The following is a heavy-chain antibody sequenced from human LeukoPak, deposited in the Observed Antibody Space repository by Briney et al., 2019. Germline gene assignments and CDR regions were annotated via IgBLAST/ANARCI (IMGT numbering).Heavy chain of an antibody. CDR3: ATKNHYDFWSGYNY. CDR2: FDPEDGET. CDR1: GYTLTELS. J-gene: IGHJ4*02. Sequence: ASVKVSCKVSGYTLTELSMHWVRQAPGTGLEWMGGFDPEDGETIYAQKFQGRVTMTEDTSTDTAYMELSSLRSEDTAVYYCATKNHYDFWSGYNYWGQGTLVTVSS. V-gene: IGHV1-24*01. D-gene: IGHD3-3*01.